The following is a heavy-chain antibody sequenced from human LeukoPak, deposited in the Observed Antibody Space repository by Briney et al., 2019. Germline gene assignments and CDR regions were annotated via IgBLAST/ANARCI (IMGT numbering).Heavy chain of an antibody. V-gene: IGHV4-59*01. CDR3: ARRDFWSGIDY. D-gene: IGHD3-3*01. J-gene: IGHJ4*02. Sequence: SETLSLTCTVAGGSISSYYWSWIRQPPGKGLEWIGYIYYSGTTNSNPSLKSRVTISLDTSKNQFSLKLSSVTAADTAVYYCARRDFWSGIDYWGQGTLVTVSS. CDR1: GGSISSYY. CDR2: IYYSGTT.